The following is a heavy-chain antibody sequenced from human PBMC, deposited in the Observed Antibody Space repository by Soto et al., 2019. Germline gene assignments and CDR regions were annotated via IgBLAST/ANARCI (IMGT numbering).Heavy chain of an antibody. J-gene: IGHJ4*02. D-gene: IGHD3-10*01. V-gene: IGHV3-9*01. CDR1: GFTFDDYA. CDR2: ISRNSGTI. CDR3: AKDKDGVFDY. Sequence: EVQLVESGGGLVQPGRSLTLSCAASGFTFDDYAMHWVRQAPGKGLDWVSGISRNSGTIGYADSVKGRFTISRDNAKNSLYLQMNSLRPEDTALYYCAKDKDGVFDYWGQGTLVTVSS.